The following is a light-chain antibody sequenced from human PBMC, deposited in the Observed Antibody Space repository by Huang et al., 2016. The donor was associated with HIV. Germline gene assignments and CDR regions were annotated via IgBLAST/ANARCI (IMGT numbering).Light chain of an antibody. CDR1: QSLGSSS. V-gene: IGKV3-20*01. J-gene: IGKJ2*01. CDR3: QRYGSSPPYT. Sequence: EVVLTQSPDTLSLSPGERATLSCRASQSLGSSSLAWYQQKPGQAPRLRIYATSTRPTGIPDRCSGSGSGTDFSLTVTRLEPEDFAVYYCQRYGSSPPYTFGQGTKLEI. CDR2: ATS.